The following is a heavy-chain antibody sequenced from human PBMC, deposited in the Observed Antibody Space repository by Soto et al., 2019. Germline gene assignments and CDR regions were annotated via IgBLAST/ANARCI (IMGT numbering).Heavy chain of an antibody. CDR3: AKDREPSSSWTYYYYYGMDV. CDR2: ISYDGSNK. D-gene: IGHD6-13*01. V-gene: IGHV3-30*18. Sequence: GGSLRLSCAASGFTFSSYGMHWVRQAPGKGLEWVAVISYDGSNKYYADSVKGRFTISRDNSKNTLYLQVNSLRAEDTAVYYCAKDREPSSSWTYYYYYGMDVWGQGTTVTVSS. CDR1: GFTFSSYG. J-gene: IGHJ6*02.